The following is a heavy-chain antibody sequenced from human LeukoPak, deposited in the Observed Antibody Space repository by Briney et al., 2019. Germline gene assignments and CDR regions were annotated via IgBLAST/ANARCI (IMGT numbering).Heavy chain of an antibody. V-gene: IGHV4-39*07. CDR2: IYYSGST. Sequence: SETLSLTCTVSGGSISSSSYYWGWIRQPPGKGLEWIGSIYYSGSTYYNPSLKSRVTISVDTSKNQFSLKLSSVTAADTAVYYCARAAPYPNYYDTQTFDLWGRGTLVTVSS. CDR3: ARAAPYPNYYDTQTFDL. J-gene: IGHJ2*01. D-gene: IGHD3-22*01. CDR1: GGSISSSSYY.